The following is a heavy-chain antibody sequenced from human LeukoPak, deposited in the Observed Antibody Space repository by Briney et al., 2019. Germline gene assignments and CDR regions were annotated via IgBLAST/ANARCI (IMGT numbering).Heavy chain of an antibody. CDR2: FNPEDGET. CDR1: GYTLTELS. Sequence: APVRVSCKVSGYTLTELSMHWVRQAPGKGLEWMGGFNPEDGETIYAQKFQGRVTMTEDTSTDTAYMELSSLRSEDTAVYYCATGLFNGWAGGYWGQGTLVTVSS. J-gene: IGHJ4*02. CDR3: ATGLFNGWAGGY. V-gene: IGHV1-24*01. D-gene: IGHD6-19*01.